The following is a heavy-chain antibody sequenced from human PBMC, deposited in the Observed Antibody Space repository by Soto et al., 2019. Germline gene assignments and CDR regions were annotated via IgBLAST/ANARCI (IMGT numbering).Heavy chain of an antibody. D-gene: IGHD3-9*01. J-gene: IGHJ6*02. CDR1: AFTFSDFA. Sequence: QVQLLESGGGVVQPGRSLRLSCAASAFTFSDFAMHWVRQAPGKGLEWVAVMSSDGTTIYYAGSVKGRFTISRDNFKSTLYLQMTSLRPDDTAVYYCASAGFHFGMDVGGLGTTVTVS. V-gene: IGHV3-30-3*01. CDR2: MSSDGTTI. CDR3: ASAGFHFGMDV.